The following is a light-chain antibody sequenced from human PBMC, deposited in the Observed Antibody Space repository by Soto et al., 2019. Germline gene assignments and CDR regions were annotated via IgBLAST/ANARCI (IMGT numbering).Light chain of an antibody. V-gene: IGKV3-15*01. J-gene: IGKJ1*01. CDR2: GAS. CDR3: QQYYSYPRT. Sequence: EIVLTQSPGTLSLSPGDRSTLSCRASQSVNIYLAGYQQKPGQAPRLLIYGASTRATGIPERFSGSGSGTEFTLTISCLQSEDFATYYCQQYYSYPRTFGQGTKVDI. CDR1: QSVNIY.